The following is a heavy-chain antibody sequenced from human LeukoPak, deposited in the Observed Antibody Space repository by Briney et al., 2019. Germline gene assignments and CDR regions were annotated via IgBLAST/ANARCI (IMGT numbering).Heavy chain of an antibody. J-gene: IGHJ5*02. CDR3: ARQGAYTYDWFDP. D-gene: IGHD5-24*01. CDR1: GGSIGSDSYY. CDR2: IYYGGST. V-gene: IGHV4-39*01. Sequence: SETLSLTCTVSGGSIGSDSYYWAWIRQPPGKGLEYIGSIYYGGSTYYNPSLKSRVVISVNTSKNQFSLKLTSVTAADTAVYYCARQGAYTYDWFDPWGQGTLATVSS.